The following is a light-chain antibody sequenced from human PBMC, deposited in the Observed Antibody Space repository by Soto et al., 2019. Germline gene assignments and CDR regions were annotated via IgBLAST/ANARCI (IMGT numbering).Light chain of an antibody. J-gene: IGKJ1*01. CDR2: AAS. CDR3: QQSYSTPWT. CDR1: QSIRSY. V-gene: IGKV1-39*01. Sequence: DIQIPQSPSSLSASVGDRVPITCRASQSIRSYLHWYQQKPGRAPKLLIYAASSLQSGVPSRFSGSGSGTHFTLTISSVQPEDFATYYCQQSYSTPWTFGQGTKVDSK.